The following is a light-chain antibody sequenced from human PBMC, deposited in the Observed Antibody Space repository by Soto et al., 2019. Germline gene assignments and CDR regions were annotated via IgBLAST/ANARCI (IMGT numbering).Light chain of an antibody. CDR3: QQYYSTMYT. Sequence: DIVMTQSPDSLAVSLGERATINCKSSQSVLYSSNNRDSLAWYQQKPGLPPKLLIYWASIRASGVPDRFSGGGSGTDFNLPISSLQAEDVAVYYCQQYYSTMYTFGQGTKLEIK. V-gene: IGKV4-1*01. CDR1: QSVLYSSNNRDS. J-gene: IGKJ2*01. CDR2: WAS.